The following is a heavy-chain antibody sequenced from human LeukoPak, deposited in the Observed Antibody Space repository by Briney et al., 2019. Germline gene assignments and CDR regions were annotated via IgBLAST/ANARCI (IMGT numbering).Heavy chain of an antibody. CDR3: ANSMGRGSYNMDV. J-gene: IGHJ6*02. V-gene: IGHV3-23*05. Sequence: GRSLRLSCAASGFTFTSYAMTWVRHAPTKALECVSGISNCGSTTYYADSLKGRFTISRDNSKKTLYLELSSLRAEDTAVYYCANSMGRGSYNMDVWGQGTTVTVSS. D-gene: IGHD3-10*01. CDR1: GFTFTSYA. CDR2: ISNCGSTT.